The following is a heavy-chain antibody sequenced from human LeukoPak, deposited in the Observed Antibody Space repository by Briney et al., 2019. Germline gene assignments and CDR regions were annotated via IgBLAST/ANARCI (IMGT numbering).Heavy chain of an antibody. D-gene: IGHD2-15*01. V-gene: IGHV3-30*18. CDR2: ISYDGSNK. J-gene: IGHJ6*02. Sequence: GGSLRLSCAASGFTFSSYGMHWVRQAPGKGLEWVPVISYDGSNKYYADSVKGRFTISRDNSKNTLYLQMNSLRAEDTAVYYCAKDRLARDCSGGSCYSFGMDVWGQGTTVTVSS. CDR3: AKDRLARDCSGGSCYSFGMDV. CDR1: GFTFSSYG.